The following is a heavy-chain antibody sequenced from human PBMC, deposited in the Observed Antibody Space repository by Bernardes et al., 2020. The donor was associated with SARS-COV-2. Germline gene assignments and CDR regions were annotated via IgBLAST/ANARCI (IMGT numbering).Heavy chain of an antibody. CDR3: AHWFGMITRAWFDP. J-gene: IGHJ5*02. D-gene: IGHD3-16*01. CDR1: WFSLSPSGLG. CDR2: IYLDDDK. V-gene: IGHV2-5*02. Sequence: SGPTLLKPTQTLTLTCPFSWFSLSPSGLGVGWIRQPPGKALEWLSLIYLDDDKRYTPSLKSRLTITKDTSKNQVVLTMTNMDPVDTATYYCAHWFGMITRAWFDPWGQGTLVTVSS.